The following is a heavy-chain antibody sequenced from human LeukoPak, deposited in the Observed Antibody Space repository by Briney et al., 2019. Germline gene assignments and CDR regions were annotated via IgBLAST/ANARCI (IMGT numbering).Heavy chain of an antibody. J-gene: IGHJ6*02. V-gene: IGHV3-9*01. Sequence: PGRCLRLSCAASAITFDDYAMHWVRQAPGKGLEWVSGISWNSGSIGYADSVKGRFTISRDNAKNSLYLQMNSLRAEDTALYYCATDMGDCTDGSCAYGMDVWGQGTTVTVSS. CDR1: AITFDDYA. CDR2: ISWNSGSI. D-gene: IGHD2-15*01. CDR3: ATDMGDCTDGSCAYGMDV.